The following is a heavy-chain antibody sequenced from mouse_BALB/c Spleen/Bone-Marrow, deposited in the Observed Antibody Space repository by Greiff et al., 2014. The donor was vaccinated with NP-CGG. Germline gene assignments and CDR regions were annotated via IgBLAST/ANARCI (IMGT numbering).Heavy chain of an antibody. CDR3: TSGGGSYFDY. Sequence: QVQLQQSGAELAKPGASVKMSCKASGYTFTSYWMHWAKQRPGQGLEWIGYINPSTGYTEYNQKFKDKATLTADKSSSTAYMQLSSLTSEDSAVYYCTSGGGSYFDYWGQGSTLTVSS. V-gene: IGHV1-7*01. CDR1: GYTFTSYW. CDR2: INPSTGYT. J-gene: IGHJ2*01. D-gene: IGHD1-1*01.